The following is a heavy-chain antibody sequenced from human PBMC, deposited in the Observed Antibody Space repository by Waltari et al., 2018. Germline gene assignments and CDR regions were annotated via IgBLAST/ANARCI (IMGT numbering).Heavy chain of an antibody. CDR2: IYTSGST. V-gene: IGHV4-61*02. D-gene: IGHD6-19*01. CDR3: AREGSSGWYDYFDY. CDR1: GGSISSGSYY. Sequence: QVQLQESGPGLVKPSQTLSLTCTVSGGSISSGSYYWSWIRQPAGKGLEWIGRIYTSGSTNYNPSLKSRVTISVDTSKNQFSLKLSSVTAADTAVYYCAREGSSGWYDYFDYWGQGTLVTVSS. J-gene: IGHJ4*02.